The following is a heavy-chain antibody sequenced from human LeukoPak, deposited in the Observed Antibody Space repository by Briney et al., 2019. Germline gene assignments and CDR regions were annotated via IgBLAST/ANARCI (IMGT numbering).Heavy chain of an antibody. V-gene: IGHV7-4-1*04. CDR3: ARGGQIRYFDSSGAFDY. CDR1: GGTFSSYA. J-gene: IGHJ4*02. D-gene: IGHD3-22*01. Sequence: ASVKVSCKASGGTFSSYAISWVRQAPGQGLEWMGWLNTNTGDPMYAQDFTGRFVFSLDTSVNMTYLQISSLKAEDTAVYYCARGGQIRYFDSSGAFDYWGQGALVSVSS. CDR2: LNTNTGDP.